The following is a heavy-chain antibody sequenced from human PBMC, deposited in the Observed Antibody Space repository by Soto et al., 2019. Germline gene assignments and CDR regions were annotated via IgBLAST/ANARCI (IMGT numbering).Heavy chain of an antibody. CDR1: GGSISSYY. D-gene: IGHD6-13*01. Sequence: SETLSLTCTVSGGSISSYYWSWLRQPPGKGLEWIGYIYYSGSTNYNPSLKRRVTISVDTSENQFSLKLSSVTAADTAVYYCARRYSSAFDIWGQGTMVTVS. V-gene: IGHV4-59*08. CDR3: ARRYSSAFDI. J-gene: IGHJ3*02. CDR2: IYYSGST.